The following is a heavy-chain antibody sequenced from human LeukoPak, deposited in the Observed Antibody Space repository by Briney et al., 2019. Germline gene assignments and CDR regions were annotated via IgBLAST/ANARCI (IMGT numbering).Heavy chain of an antibody. Sequence: SVKVSCEASGGTFSSYAISWVRQAPGQGLEWMGGIIPIFGTANYAQKFQGRVTITADESTSTAYMELSSLRSEDTAVYYCARGGLSGYDLNYWGQGTLVTVSS. V-gene: IGHV1-69*01. CDR3: ARGGLSGYDLNY. J-gene: IGHJ4*02. CDR2: IIPIFGTA. D-gene: IGHD5-12*01. CDR1: GGTFSSYA.